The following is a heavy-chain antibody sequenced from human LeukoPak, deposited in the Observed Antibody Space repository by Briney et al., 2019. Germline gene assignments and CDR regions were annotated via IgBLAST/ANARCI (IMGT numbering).Heavy chain of an antibody. Sequence: ASVKVSCKASGYTFTSYAMHWVRQAPGQRLEWMGWINACNGNTKYSQKFQGRVTITRDTSASTAYMELSSLRSEDTAVYYCARKAQTDFDYWGQGTLVTVSS. D-gene: IGHD1-14*01. CDR3: ARKAQTDFDY. V-gene: IGHV1-3*01. CDR1: GYTFTSYA. CDR2: INACNGNT. J-gene: IGHJ4*02.